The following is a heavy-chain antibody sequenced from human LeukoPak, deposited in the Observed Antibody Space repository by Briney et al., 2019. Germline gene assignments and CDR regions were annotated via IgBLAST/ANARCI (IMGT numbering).Heavy chain of an antibody. CDR3: ARPLVVGYYYGMDV. CDR1: GGSISSSNW. V-gene: IGHV4-4*02. Sequence: SGTLSLTCAVSGGSISSSNWWSWVRQPPGKGLEWIGEINHSGSTNYNPSLKSRVTISVDTSKNQFSLKLSSVTAADTAVYYCARPLVVGYYYGMDVWGQGTTVTVSS. CDR2: INHSGST. J-gene: IGHJ6*02. D-gene: IGHD1-26*01.